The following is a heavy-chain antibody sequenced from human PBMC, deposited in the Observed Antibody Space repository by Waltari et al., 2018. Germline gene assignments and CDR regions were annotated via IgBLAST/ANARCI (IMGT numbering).Heavy chain of an antibody. D-gene: IGHD2-2*01. J-gene: IGHJ4*02. Sequence: QVQLQESGQGLVKPSGTLSLTCAVSGDSISGNYWWRWVRQSPDKGLEWIGQVHHSGKTHYNPSLQSRVTISVDKPKNQFSLNLNSVTAADTAVYYCAGDRAIGLFFDYWGRGTLVTVSS. V-gene: IGHV4-4*02. CDR2: VHHSGKT. CDR1: GDSISGNYW. CDR3: AGDRAIGLFFDY.